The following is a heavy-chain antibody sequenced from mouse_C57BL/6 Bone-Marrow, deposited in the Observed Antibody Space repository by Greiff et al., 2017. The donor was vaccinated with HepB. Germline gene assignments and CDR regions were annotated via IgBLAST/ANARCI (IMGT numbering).Heavy chain of an antibody. D-gene: IGHD2-12*01. CDR2: IYPGDGDT. Sequence: QVQLQQSGPELVKPGASVKISCKASGYAFSSSWMNWVKQRPGKGLEWIGRIYPGDGDTNYNGKFKGKATLTADKSSSTAYMQLSSLTSEDSAVYFCARGSIYNYDFFDYWGQGTTLTVSS. V-gene: IGHV1-82*01. CDR1: GYAFSSSW. J-gene: IGHJ2*01. CDR3: ARGSIYNYDFFDY.